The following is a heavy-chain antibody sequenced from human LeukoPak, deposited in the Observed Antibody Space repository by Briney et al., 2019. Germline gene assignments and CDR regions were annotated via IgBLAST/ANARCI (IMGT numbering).Heavy chain of an antibody. D-gene: IGHD3-10*01. Sequence: GSLRLSCAASGFTFSNYDMNWVRQAPGKGLEWVAVSPYDGTNNNYADSVKGRFTISRDNTKNTMSMRMNSLSAEDTAVYYCAKGDFYSSGTYLFYFDSWGQGTLVTVSS. CDR2: SPYDGTNN. CDR1: GFTFSNYD. CDR3: AKGDFYSSGTYLFYFDS. J-gene: IGHJ4*02. V-gene: IGHV3-30*18.